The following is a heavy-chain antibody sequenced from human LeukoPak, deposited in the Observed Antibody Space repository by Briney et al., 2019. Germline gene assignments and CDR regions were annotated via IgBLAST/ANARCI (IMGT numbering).Heavy chain of an antibody. CDR2: INPNSGGT. CDR3: AREHLLRYFDWLSRGWIDP. Sequence: GASVKVSCKASGYTFTGYYMLWVRQAPGQGLEWMGRINPNSGGTNYAQKFQGRVTMTRDTSISTAYMELSRLRSDDTAVYYCAREHLLRYFDWLSRGWIDPWGQGTLVTVSS. V-gene: IGHV1-2*06. CDR1: GYTFTGYY. J-gene: IGHJ5*02. D-gene: IGHD3-9*01.